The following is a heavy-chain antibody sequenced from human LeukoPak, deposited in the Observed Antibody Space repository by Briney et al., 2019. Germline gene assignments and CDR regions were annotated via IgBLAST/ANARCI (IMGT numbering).Heavy chain of an antibody. CDR1: GESFSGYY. D-gene: IGHD3-22*01. J-gene: IGHJ4*02. CDR3: ARDQVDYDTPDHFDY. V-gene: IGHV4-34*11. Sequence: SETLSLTCAVYGESFSGYYWNWIRQPPGKGLEWIGYISQSGNSYFTPSLKSRATISVDRSKNQFSLTLTSVTAADTAVYYCARDQVDYDTPDHFDYWGKGTLVTVSS. CDR2: ISQSGNS.